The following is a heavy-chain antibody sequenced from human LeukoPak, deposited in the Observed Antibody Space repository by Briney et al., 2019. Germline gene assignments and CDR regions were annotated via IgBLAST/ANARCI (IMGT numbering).Heavy chain of an antibody. D-gene: IGHD3-9*01. CDR2: ISSSSSYI. Sequence: GGSLRLSCAASGFTFSSYSMNWVRQAPGKGLEWVSSISSSSSYIYYADLVKGRFTISRDNAKNSLYLQMNSLRAEDTAVYYCARLPYDILTGRDYYMDVWGKGTTVTVSS. V-gene: IGHV3-21*01. CDR1: GFTFSSYS. J-gene: IGHJ6*03. CDR3: ARLPYDILTGRDYYMDV.